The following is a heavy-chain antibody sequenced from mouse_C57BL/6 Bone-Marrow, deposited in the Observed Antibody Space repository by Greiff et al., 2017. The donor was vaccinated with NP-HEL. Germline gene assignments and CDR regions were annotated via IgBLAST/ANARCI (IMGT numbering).Heavy chain of an antibody. V-gene: IGHV2-3*01. CDR1: GFSLTRYG. CDR3: AKTRITTVVAPNAMDY. D-gene: IGHD1-1*01. CDR2: IWGDGST. J-gene: IGHJ4*01. Sequence: QVQLKESGPGLVAPSQSLSITCTVSGFSLTRYGVSWVCQPPGKGLEWLGVIWGDGSTNYHSALISRLSISKDNSKSQVFLKLNSLQTDDTATYYCAKTRITTVVAPNAMDYWGQGTSVTVSS.